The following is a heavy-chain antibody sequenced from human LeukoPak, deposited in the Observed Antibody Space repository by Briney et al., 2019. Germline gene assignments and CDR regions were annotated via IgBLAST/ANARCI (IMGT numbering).Heavy chain of an antibody. CDR2: IYYSGST. CDR1: GGSISSGDYY. CDR3: ARDERHYYGDYVGWFDP. Sequence: PSETLSLTCTVSGGSISSGDYYWSWIRQPPGTGLEWIGYIYYSGSTYYNPSLKSRVTISVDTSKNQFSLKLSSVTAADTAVYYCARDERHYYGDYVGWFDPWGQGTLVTVSS. J-gene: IGHJ5*02. D-gene: IGHD4-17*01. V-gene: IGHV4-30-4*01.